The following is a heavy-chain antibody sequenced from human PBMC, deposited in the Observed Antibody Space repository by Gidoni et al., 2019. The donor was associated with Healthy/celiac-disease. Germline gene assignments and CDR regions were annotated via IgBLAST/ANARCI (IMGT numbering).Heavy chain of an antibody. CDR3: AKGHRRYCSGGSCPRVSWFDP. D-gene: IGHD2-15*01. CDR1: GGSFSGYY. V-gene: IGHV4-34*01. J-gene: IGHJ5*02. Sequence: QVQLQQWGAGLLKPSETLSLTCAVYGGSFSGYYWSWIRQPPGKGLEWIGEINHSGSTNYNPSPKSRVTISVDTSKNQFSLKLSSVTAADTAVYYCAKGHRRYCSGGSCPRVSWFDPWGQGTLVTVSS. CDR2: INHSGST.